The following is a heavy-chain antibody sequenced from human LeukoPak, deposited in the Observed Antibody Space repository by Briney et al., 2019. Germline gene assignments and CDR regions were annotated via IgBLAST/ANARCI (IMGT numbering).Heavy chain of an antibody. CDR1: GGSFSGYY. V-gene: IGHV4-34*01. CDR3: ARTGWGLRPWKIYTYYFDY. J-gene: IGHJ4*02. Sequence: PSETLSLTCAVYGGSFSGYYWSWTRQPPGKGLEWIGEINHSGSTNYNPSLKSRVTISVDTSKNQFSLKLSSVTAADTAVYYCARTGWGLRPWKIYTYYFDYWGQGTLVTVSS. CDR2: INHSGST. D-gene: IGHD2-21*02.